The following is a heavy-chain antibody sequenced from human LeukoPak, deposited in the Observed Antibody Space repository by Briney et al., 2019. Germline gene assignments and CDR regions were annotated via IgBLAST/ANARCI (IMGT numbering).Heavy chain of an antibody. CDR2: INPNSGET. CDR3: ARVLFNSGYDY. J-gene: IGHJ4*02. Sequence: ASVKVSCKTSGSTFTGAYMHWVRQAPGQGLERMGWINPNSGETKFAQRFQGRVTLIRDTAISTVYMDLGGLRSDDTAVYYCARVLFNSGYDYWGQGSLVTVSS. CDR1: GSTFTGAY. V-gene: IGHV1-2*02. D-gene: IGHD3-9*01.